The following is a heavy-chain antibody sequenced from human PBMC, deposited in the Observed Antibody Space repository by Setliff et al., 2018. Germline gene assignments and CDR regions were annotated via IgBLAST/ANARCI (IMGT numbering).Heavy chain of an antibody. V-gene: IGHV4-34*01. D-gene: IGHD3-3*01. CDR1: GGSFSDYY. CDR3: RFWSGYYKNDY. CDR2: INHSGST. Sequence: LETLSLTCTVYGGSFSDYYWGWVRQPPGKGLEWIGEINHSGSTNYIPSLKSRLTISVDTSKNQFSLKLSSVTAADTAMYYCRFWSGYYKNDYWGQGTLVTVSS. J-gene: IGHJ4*02.